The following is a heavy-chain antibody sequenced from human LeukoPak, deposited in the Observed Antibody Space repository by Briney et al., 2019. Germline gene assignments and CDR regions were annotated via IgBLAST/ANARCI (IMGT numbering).Heavy chain of an antibody. D-gene: IGHD6-13*01. V-gene: IGHV1-8*01. CDR1: EYTFTSYD. J-gene: IGHJ4*02. CDR2: MNPTSGNT. Sequence: GASVKVSCKASEYTFTSYDINWVRQATGQGFEWMGWMNPTSGNTGYAQEFQGRLTMTRNTSISTAYMELSSLRSEDTAVYYCAREGSSNFDYWGQGTLVTVSS. CDR3: AREGSSNFDY.